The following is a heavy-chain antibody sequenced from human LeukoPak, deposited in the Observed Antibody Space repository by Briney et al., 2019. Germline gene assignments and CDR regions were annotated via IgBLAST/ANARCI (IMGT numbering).Heavy chain of an antibody. J-gene: IGHJ4*02. D-gene: IGHD1-26*01. CDR2: IYYSGST. Sequence: SETLSLTCTVSGGFISSYYWSWIRQPPGKGLEWIGYIYYSGSTNYNPSLKSRVTISVDTSKNQFSLKLSSVTAADTAVYYCAAAVGATTMGYWGQGTLVTVSS. V-gene: IGHV4-59*01. CDR3: AAAVGATTMGY. CDR1: GGFISSYY.